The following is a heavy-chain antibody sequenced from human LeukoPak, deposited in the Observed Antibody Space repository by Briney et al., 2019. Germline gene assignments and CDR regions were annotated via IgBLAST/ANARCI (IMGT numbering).Heavy chain of an antibody. V-gene: IGHV1-69*13. CDR3: ARARSRHSSSSPGWFDP. CDR2: IIPIFGTA. D-gene: IGHD6-13*01. CDR1: GGTFSSYA. J-gene: IGHJ5*02. Sequence: GASVKVSCKASGGTFSSYAISWVRQAPGQGLEWMGGIIPIFGTANYAQKFQGRVTITADEPTSTAYMELSSLRSEDTAVYYCARARSRHSSSSPGWFDPWGQGTLVTVSS.